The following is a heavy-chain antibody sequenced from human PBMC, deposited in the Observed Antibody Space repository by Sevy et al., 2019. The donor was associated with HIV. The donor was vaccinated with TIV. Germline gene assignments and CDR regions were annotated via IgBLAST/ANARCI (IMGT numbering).Heavy chain of an antibody. J-gene: IGHJ3*02. CDR1: GYTFTSYG. V-gene: IGHV1-18*01. CDR2: ISAYNGNT. D-gene: IGHD3-3*01. CDR3: ARGYYDFWSGYYRRDAFDI. Sequence: ASVKVSCTASGYTFTSYGISWVRLAPGQGLEWMGWISAYNGNTNYAQKLQGRVTLTTDTSTSTAYMELRSLRSDDTAVYYCARGYYDFWSGYYRRDAFDIWGQGTMVTVSS.